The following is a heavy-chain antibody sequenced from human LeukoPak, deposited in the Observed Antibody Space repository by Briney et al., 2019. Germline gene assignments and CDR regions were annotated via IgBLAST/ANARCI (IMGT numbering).Heavy chain of an antibody. CDR1: GFTFSSYA. J-gene: IGHJ6*03. CDR3: ARDWSGDFWSGYYSHYYYYMDV. CDR2: ISSNGGST. Sequence: GGSLRLSCAASGFTFSSYAMHWVRQAPGKGLEYVSAISSNGGSTYYANSVKGRFTISRDNSKNTLYLQMGSLRAEDMAVYYCARDWSGDFWSGYYSHYYYYMDVWGKGTTVTVSS. D-gene: IGHD3-3*01. V-gene: IGHV3-64*01.